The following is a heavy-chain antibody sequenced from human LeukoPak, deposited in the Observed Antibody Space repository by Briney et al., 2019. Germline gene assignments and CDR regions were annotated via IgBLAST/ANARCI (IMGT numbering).Heavy chain of an antibody. J-gene: IGHJ4*02. CDR1: GFTLSTYI. V-gene: IGHV3-21*01. Sequence: GGSLRLYCAASGFTLSTYIMNWVRQAPGKGLEWVSSISGSNDYIYYADSVKGRFTISRDNAKNSVHLQMNSLRAEDTAVYYCATVPGDYWAQGTLVGVSS. CDR2: ISGSNDYI. CDR3: ATVPGDY.